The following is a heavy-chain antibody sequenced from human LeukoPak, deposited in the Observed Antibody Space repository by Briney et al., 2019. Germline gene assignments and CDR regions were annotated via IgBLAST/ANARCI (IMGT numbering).Heavy chain of an antibody. CDR3: AISGYSSSWYGY. J-gene: IGHJ4*02. CDR2: ISGSGGST. D-gene: IGHD6-13*01. CDR1: GLTFSSYA. Sequence: GGSLRLSCAASGLTFSSYAMSWVRQAPGKGLEWVSAISGSGGSTYYADSVKGRFTISRDNSKNTLYLQMNSLRAEDTAVYYCAISGYSSSWYGYWGQGTLVTVSS. V-gene: IGHV3-23*01.